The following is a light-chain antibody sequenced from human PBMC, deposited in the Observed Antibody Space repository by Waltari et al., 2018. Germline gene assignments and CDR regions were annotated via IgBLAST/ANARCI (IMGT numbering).Light chain of an antibody. Sequence: QSALTQPAPVSGSPGQSITISCTGTSSDVGGYNYVSWYQQHPGKVPKLLVFYVSNRPSGVSNRFSGSKSGNTASLTISGLQAEGESDYYCCSFTSRSTWVFGGGTKLTVL. CDR3: CSFTSRSTWV. V-gene: IGLV2-14*01. CDR2: YVS. CDR1: SSDVGGYNY. J-gene: IGLJ3*02.